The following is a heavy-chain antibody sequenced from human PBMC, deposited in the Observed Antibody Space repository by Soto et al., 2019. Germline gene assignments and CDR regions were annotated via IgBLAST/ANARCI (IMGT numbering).Heavy chain of an antibody. CDR3: ASSSGWPWTYYYYYGMDV. J-gene: IGHJ6*02. Sequence: SETLSLTCAVYGGSFSGYYWSWIRQPPGKGLEWIGEINHSGSTNYNPSLKSRVTISVDTSKNQFSLKLSSVTAADTAVYYCASSSGWPWTYYYYYGMDVWGQGTTVTVSS. CDR1: GGSFSGYY. V-gene: IGHV4-34*01. D-gene: IGHD6-19*01. CDR2: INHSGST.